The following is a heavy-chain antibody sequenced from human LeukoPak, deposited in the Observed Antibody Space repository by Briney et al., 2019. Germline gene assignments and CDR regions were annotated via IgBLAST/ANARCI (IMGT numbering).Heavy chain of an antibody. Sequence: GGSLRLSCTVSGFTLSSYEMSWIRQAPGKGREWVSSIDYDGGSGHYSDSVKGRFTISRDNAKNTLYLQINSLRAEDTAVYFCAKDRLGGPYFFHYWGQGTLVTVSS. V-gene: IGHV3-23*01. CDR3: AKDRLGGPYFFHY. CDR1: GFTLSSYE. D-gene: IGHD3-16*01. J-gene: IGHJ4*02. CDR2: IDYDGGSG.